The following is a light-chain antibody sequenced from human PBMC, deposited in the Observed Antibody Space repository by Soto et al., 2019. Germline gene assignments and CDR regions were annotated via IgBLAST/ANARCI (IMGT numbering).Light chain of an antibody. CDR2: DAS. CDR3: QQYGNLPSFT. Sequence: DLPMTQSPPSLSASVGDRVTITCQASQDIRNYLNCYQQKPGKAPKLLIYDASNLETGVPSRFSGSGSGTDFTFTISSLQPEDIATYYCQQYGNLPSFTFGPGTKVDIK. V-gene: IGKV1-33*01. CDR1: QDIRNY. J-gene: IGKJ3*01.